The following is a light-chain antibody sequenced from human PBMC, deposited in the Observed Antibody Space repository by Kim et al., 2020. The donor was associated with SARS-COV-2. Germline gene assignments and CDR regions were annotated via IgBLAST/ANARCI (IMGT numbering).Light chain of an antibody. J-gene: IGKJ1*01. V-gene: IGKV3-20*01. CDR3: QHYGDSPGT. CDR1: RRITSDF. Sequence: EIVLTQSPGTLSLSPGENATLSCRASRRITSDFLAWYQHKPGQAPRLLIFAVVIRATGIPDRFSGSGSVTDFTLTITRLEPEDSAVYYCQHYGDSPGTFGQGTKVDIK. CDR2: AVV.